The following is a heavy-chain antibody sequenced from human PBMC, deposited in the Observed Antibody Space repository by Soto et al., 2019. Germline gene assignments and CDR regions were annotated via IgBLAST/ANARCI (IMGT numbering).Heavy chain of an antibody. CDR1: GFTFSSYW. J-gene: IGHJ4*02. D-gene: IGHD6-13*01. CDR2: IKQDGSEK. Sequence: GGSLSLSCAASGFTFSSYWMSWVRQAPGKGLEWVANIKQDGSEKYYVDSVKGRFTISRDNAKNSLYLQMNSLRAEDTAVYYCARVRTGYSSRLDYWGQGTLVTVSS. CDR3: ARVRTGYSSRLDY. V-gene: IGHV3-7*05.